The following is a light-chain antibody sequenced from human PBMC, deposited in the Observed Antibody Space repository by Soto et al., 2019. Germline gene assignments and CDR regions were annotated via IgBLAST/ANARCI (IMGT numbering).Light chain of an antibody. CDR3: QKYDSAART. V-gene: IGKV3-15*01. J-gene: IGKJ1*01. CDR2: DIS. CDR1: QDVTTN. Sequence: EISMTQFPAILSASPGEGATLSCMAAQDVTTNFAWYQLRRGQPPRLLIYDISTRATGVPARFSGSGSGTEFTLTISGLQYEDVATYYCQKYDSAARTFGQGTKVDIK.